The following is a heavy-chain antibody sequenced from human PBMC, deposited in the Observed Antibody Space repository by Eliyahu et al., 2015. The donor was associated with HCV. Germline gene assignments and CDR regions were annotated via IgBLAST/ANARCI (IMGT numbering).Heavy chain of an antibody. CDR1: XVTFSNVW. CDR3: TTASRGTGDY. Sequence: EVQLVXSGGGLVKPGGSLRLSCAASXVTFSNVWMSWVRQAPGKGLEWVGRIKSKSDGGTIDYAAPVKGRFTISRDDSKNTLYLQMNSLKTEDTAVYYCTTASRGTGDYWGQGTLVTVSS. J-gene: IGHJ4*02. V-gene: IGHV3-15*01. D-gene: IGHD1-14*01. CDR2: IKSKSDGGTI.